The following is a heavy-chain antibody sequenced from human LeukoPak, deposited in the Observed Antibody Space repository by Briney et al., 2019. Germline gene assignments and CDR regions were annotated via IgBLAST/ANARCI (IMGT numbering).Heavy chain of an antibody. CDR2: IYHSGST. D-gene: IGHD2-2*01. CDR3: ARRSLGYCSSTSCQGSNYYYYMDV. CDR1: PYSISSVYY. V-gene: IGHV4-38-2*01. Sequence: PSETLSLTCAFSPYSISSVYYWGWIRQPPGKGLEWIGSIYHSGSTYYNPSLKSRVTISVDTSKNQFSLKLSSVTAADTAVYYCARRSLGYCSSTSCQGSNYYYYMDVWGEGTTVTVS. J-gene: IGHJ6*03.